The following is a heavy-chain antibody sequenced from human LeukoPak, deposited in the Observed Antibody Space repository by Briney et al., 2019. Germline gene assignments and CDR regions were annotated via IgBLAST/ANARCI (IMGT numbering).Heavy chain of an antibody. CDR1: GVYFDDYY. CDR3: TRMTSGHDY. V-gene: IGHV4-34*01. D-gene: IGHD3-10*01. CDR2: INHSGYT. J-gene: IGHJ4*02. Sequence: SETLSLTCAVSGVYFDDYYWAWVRQTPGKGLEWIGEINHSGYTNDSPSLKSRVTLSIDTSRKQFSLNLRSVTVADAGIYYCTRMTSGHDYWGQGTLVTVSS.